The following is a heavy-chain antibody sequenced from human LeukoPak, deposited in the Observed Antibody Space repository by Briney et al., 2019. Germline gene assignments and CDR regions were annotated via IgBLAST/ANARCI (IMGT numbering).Heavy chain of an antibody. D-gene: IGHD2-21*01. V-gene: IGHV1-2*02. CDR2: INCNSGDA. J-gene: IGHJ6*03. Sequence: GASVKVSCKASGYTFTSYYMHWVRQAPGQGLEWVGRINCNSGDANSAQKFQGRVTMTRDTSVSTAYMDLSSVTSDDTAVYFCAKGAGNWFNGIFFKDYYLDLWGRGTKVTVSS. CDR1: GYTFTSYY. CDR3: AKGAGNWFNGIFFKDYYLDL.